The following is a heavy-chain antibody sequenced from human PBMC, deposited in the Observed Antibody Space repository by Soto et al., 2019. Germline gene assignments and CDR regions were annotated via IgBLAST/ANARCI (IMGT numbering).Heavy chain of an antibody. CDR2: IYYSGST. CDR1: GGSISSYY. CDR3: AKTAYGDYGYYYYYMDV. D-gene: IGHD4-17*01. Sequence: SETLSLTSPVSGGSISSYYWSWIRQPPGKGLEWIGYIYYSGSTNYNPSLKSRVTISVDTSKNQFSLKLSSVTAADTAVYYCAKTAYGDYGYYYYYMDVWGKGTTVTVSS. V-gene: IGHV4-59*01. J-gene: IGHJ6*03.